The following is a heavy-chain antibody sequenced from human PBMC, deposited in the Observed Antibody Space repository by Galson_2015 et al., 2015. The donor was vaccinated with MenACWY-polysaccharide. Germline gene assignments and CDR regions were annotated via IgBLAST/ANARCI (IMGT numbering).Heavy chain of an antibody. Sequence: SLRLSCAASGLNFSNYGMHWVRQAPGKGLEWVAFIPYDGSNKYYPDSVKGRFTISRDNSKNTLYLQMNSLRVEDTAVYYCAKMVQQTTKNDYWGQRTLVTVSS. CDR1: GLNFSNYG. D-gene: IGHD4-17*01. CDR3: AKMVQQTTKNDY. J-gene: IGHJ4*02. V-gene: IGHV3-30*02. CDR2: IPYDGSNK.